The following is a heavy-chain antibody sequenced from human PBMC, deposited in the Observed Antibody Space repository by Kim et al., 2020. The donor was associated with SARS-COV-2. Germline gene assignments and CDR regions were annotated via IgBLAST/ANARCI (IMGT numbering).Heavy chain of an antibody. Sequence: GGSLRLSCAASGFTFSSYWMHWVRQAPGKGLVWVSRINSDGSSTSYADSVKGRFTISRDNAKNTLYLQMNSLRAEDTAVYYYASEQAYDYYGMDVWGQGTTVTVSS. CDR1: GFTFSSYW. D-gene: IGHD3-16*01. V-gene: IGHV3-74*01. J-gene: IGHJ6*02. CDR3: ASEQAYDYYGMDV. CDR2: INSDGSST.